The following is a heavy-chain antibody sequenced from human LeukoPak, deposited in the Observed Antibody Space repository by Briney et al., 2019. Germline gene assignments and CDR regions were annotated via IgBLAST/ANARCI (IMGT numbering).Heavy chain of an antibody. Sequence: SETLSLTCTVSGGSISSYYWSWIRQPPGKGLEWIGYIYYSGSTNYNPSLKSRVTISVDTSKNQFSLKLSSVTAADTAVYYCARLRPIHNDKAVRGQGTPVTVSS. D-gene: IGHD5-18*01. CDR2: IYYSGST. V-gene: IGHV4-59*08. CDR3: ARLRPIHNDKAV. J-gene: IGHJ6*02. CDR1: GGSISSYY.